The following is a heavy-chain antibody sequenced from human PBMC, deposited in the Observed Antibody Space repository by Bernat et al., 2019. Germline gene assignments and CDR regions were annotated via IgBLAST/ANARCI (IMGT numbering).Heavy chain of an antibody. V-gene: IGHV3-11*01. CDR1: GFTFSDSY. CDR3: ARRGYYGNFDY. J-gene: IGHJ4*02. D-gene: IGHD3-10*01. CDR2: ISGSGSNM. Sequence: QVQPVESGGGLVKPGGSLRLSCAASGFTFSDSYMSWIRQAPGKGPEWLSYISGSGSNMFYADSVKGRFTVSRDNAKNTLYLQMNSLEAEDTAVYYCARRGYYGNFDYWGQGTLVTVSS.